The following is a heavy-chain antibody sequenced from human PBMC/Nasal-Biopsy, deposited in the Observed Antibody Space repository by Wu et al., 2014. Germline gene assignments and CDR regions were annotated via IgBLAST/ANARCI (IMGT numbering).Heavy chain of an antibody. V-gene: IGHV3-30-3*01. D-gene: IGHD4-17*01. Sequence: LRLSCAASGFRFSGYAVHWVRQAPGKGLEWVAVISHDGTITYYGDSVRGRFIISRDNSENTLYLQMNSLRGDDTAMYFCVRQGDGDTTIMGYYFDHWGQGTRVTVSS. CDR2: ISHDGTIT. CDR1: GFRFSGYA. J-gene: IGHJ4*02. CDR3: VRQGDGDTTIMGYYFDH.